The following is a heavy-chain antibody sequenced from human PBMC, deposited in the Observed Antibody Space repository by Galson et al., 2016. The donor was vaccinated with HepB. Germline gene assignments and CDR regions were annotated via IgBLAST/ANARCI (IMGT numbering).Heavy chain of an antibody. CDR1: GYTFTNNG. V-gene: IGHV1-18*01. CDR2: ISAHSGNT. D-gene: IGHD6-13*01. Sequence: SVKVSCKASGYTFTNNGISWVRQAPGQGLEWKGWISAHSGNTNYAQKFQGRLTLTKDTSASTVYMELRSLRFDDTATYYCARDRDAALDYWGQGALVTVSS. CDR3: ARDRDAALDY. J-gene: IGHJ4*02.